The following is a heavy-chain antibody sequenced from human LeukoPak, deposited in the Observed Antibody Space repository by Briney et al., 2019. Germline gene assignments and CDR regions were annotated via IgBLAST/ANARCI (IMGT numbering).Heavy chain of an antibody. Sequence: GASVKVSCKASGYTFTGYYKHWVRQAPGQGLEWMGWINPNSGGTNYAQKFQGRVNMTRDTSISTAYMELSSLRSEDTAVYYCATVYYYGSGSFDYWGQGTLVTVSS. J-gene: IGHJ4*02. D-gene: IGHD3-10*01. CDR3: ATVYYYGSGSFDY. V-gene: IGHV1-2*02. CDR2: INPNSGGT. CDR1: GYTFTGYY.